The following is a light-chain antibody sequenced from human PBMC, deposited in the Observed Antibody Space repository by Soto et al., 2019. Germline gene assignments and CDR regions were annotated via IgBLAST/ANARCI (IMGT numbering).Light chain of an antibody. CDR3: LSYAGRTYV. J-gene: IGLJ1*01. CDR2: EGT. Sequence: QTSLAHPASLSGSPGQSITISCTGTSSDVGSYNFVSWYQQYPGKVPKLMIFEGTKRSSGVSNRFSGSKSGNTASLTISGLQAEDEADYYCLSYAGRTYVFGTGTKVTVL. CDR1: SSDVGSYNF. V-gene: IGLV2-23*01.